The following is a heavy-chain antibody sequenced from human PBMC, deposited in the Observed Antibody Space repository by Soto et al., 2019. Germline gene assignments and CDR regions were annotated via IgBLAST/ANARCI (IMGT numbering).Heavy chain of an antibody. D-gene: IGHD2-2*01. CDR3: ARGFTRYRAFDI. J-gene: IGHJ3*02. CDR1: GGTFSSYA. CDR2: IIPIFGTA. V-gene: IGHV1-69*01. Sequence: CKASGGTFSSYAISWVRQAPGQGLEWMGGIIPIFGTANYAQKFQGRVTITADESTSTAYMELSSLRSEDTAVYYCARGFTRYRAFDIWGQGTMVTVSS.